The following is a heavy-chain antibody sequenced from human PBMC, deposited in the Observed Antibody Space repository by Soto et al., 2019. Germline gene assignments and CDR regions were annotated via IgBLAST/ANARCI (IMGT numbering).Heavy chain of an antibody. Sequence: QVQLVQSGAEVKKPGSSVKVSCKASGGTFSSYAISWVRQAPGQGLEWMGGISPIFGTANYAQKFQGRVTITADASTSTAYMELSSLRSDDTAVYYCARGFTRGSGSTFYYYYGMDVWGQGTTVTVSS. J-gene: IGHJ6*02. CDR1: GGTFSSYA. V-gene: IGHV1-69*01. CDR2: ISPIFGTA. D-gene: IGHD3-10*01. CDR3: ARGFTRGSGSTFYYYYGMDV.